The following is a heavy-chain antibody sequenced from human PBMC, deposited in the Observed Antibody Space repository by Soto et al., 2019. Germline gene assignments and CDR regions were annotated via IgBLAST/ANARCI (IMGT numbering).Heavy chain of an antibody. CDR2: IFSNDEK. D-gene: IGHD4-17*01. Sequence: QVTLKESGPVLVKPTETLTLTCTVSGFSLSNARMGVSWIRQPPGKALEWLAHIFSNDEKSYSTSLKSRLTISKDTPKSQVVLIMTNMDPVDTATYYCARKGGDYGDFVPFDPWGQGTLVTVSS. V-gene: IGHV2-26*01. CDR1: GFSLSNARMG. J-gene: IGHJ5*02. CDR3: ARKGGDYGDFVPFDP.